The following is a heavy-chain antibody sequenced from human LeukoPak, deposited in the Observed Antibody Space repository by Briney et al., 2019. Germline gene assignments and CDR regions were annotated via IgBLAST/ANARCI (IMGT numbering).Heavy chain of an antibody. D-gene: IGHD3-22*01. J-gene: IGHJ6*03. V-gene: IGHV3-30*02. CDR3: AKEMGYYYDSSGYYMDV. Sequence: RGSLRLSCAASGFTFSSYGMHWVRQAPGKGLEWVAFIRYDGSNKYYADSVKGRFTISRDNSKNTLYLQMNSLRAEDTAVYYCAKEMGYYYDSSGYYMDVWGKGTTVTVSS. CDR1: GFTFSSYG. CDR2: IRYDGSNK.